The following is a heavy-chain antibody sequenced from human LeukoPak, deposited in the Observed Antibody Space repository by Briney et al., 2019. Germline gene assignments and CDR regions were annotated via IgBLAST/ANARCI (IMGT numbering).Heavy chain of an antibody. Sequence: SETLSLTCAVYGGSFSGYYWSWIRQPPGKGLEWIGEINHSGSTNYNPSLKSRVTISVDTSKNQFSLKLGSVTAADTAVYYCARAGGRYFDWLPRGYFDYWGQGTLVTVSS. CDR2: INHSGST. CDR3: ARAGGRYFDWLPRGYFDY. V-gene: IGHV4-34*01. D-gene: IGHD3-9*01. CDR1: GGSFSGYY. J-gene: IGHJ4*02.